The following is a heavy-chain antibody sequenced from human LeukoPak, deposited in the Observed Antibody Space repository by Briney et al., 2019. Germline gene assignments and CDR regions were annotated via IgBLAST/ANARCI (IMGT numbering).Heavy chain of an antibody. D-gene: IGHD3-16*02. CDR2: IKQDGSEK. CDR1: GFTFSNYW. J-gene: IGHJ4*02. Sequence: PGGSLRISCEASGFTFSNYWMTWVRQAPGKGLEWVANIKQDGSEKYYVDSVKGRFTISRDNAKNSLYLQMNSLRAEDTAVYYCARRLDVWGSYRYYFDYWGQGTLVTVSS. CDR3: ARRLDVWGSYRYYFDY. V-gene: IGHV3-7*01.